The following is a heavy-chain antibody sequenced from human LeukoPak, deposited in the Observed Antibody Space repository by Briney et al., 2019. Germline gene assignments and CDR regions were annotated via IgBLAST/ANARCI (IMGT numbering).Heavy chain of an antibody. D-gene: IGHD4-17*01. V-gene: IGHV7-4-1*02. CDR1: GYTFTSYA. J-gene: IGHJ4*02. Sequence: ASVKVSCKASGYTFTSYAMNWERQAPGQGLEWMGWINTNTGNPTYAQGFTGRFVFSLDTSVSTAYLETSSLKAEDTAVYYCARGYTKDMTSVTHFDYWGQGTLVTVSS. CDR3: ARGYTKDMTSVTHFDY. CDR2: INTNTGNP.